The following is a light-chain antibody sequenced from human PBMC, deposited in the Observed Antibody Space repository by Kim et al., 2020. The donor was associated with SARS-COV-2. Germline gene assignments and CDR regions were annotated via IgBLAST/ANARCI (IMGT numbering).Light chain of an antibody. CDR2: ATS. CDR1: QSVSTAY. Sequence: SPGERATLYCRASQSVSTAYLVWYQQKVGQAPRLFLYATSSRANCVPDRFSGSGSETEFSLTISGLETDDFAVYYCQQCQTTHLTFGGGTKVDIK. V-gene: IGKV3-20*01. J-gene: IGKJ4*02. CDR3: QQCQTTHLT.